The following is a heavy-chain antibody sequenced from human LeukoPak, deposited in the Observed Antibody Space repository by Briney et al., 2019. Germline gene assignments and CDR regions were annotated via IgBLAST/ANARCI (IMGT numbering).Heavy chain of an antibody. CDR2: IRFDGSNK. J-gene: IGHJ4*02. D-gene: IGHD1-26*01. Sequence: GGSLRLSCAASGFTFSNYGMHWVRQAPGKGLEWVTFIRFDGSNKYYAASVKGRFTISRDNSKNTLYLQLNSLRTEDTAVYYCAKGFIGKFDYWGQGTLVTVSS. V-gene: IGHV3-30*02. CDR3: AKGFIGKFDY. CDR1: GFTFSNYG.